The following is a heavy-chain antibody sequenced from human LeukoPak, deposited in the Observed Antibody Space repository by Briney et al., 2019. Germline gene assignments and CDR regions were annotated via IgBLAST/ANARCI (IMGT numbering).Heavy chain of an antibody. CDR2: IYYSGSI. Sequence: SETLSLTCTVSGGSISSSSYYWSWIRQPPGKGLEWIGYIYYSGSINYNPSLTSRVTISVDTSKSQFFLILSSVTAADTAVYYCARHGGGGYGLDYWGQGTLVTVSS. J-gene: IGHJ4*02. CDR1: GGSISSSSYY. V-gene: IGHV4-61*05. D-gene: IGHD5-12*01. CDR3: ARHGGGGYGLDY.